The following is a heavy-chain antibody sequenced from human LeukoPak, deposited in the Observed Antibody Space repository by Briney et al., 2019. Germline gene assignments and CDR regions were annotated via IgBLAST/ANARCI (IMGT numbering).Heavy chain of an antibody. CDR1: GFTFSGSG. CDR3: AKGGCRGTCNPLAY. Sequence: PGGSLRLCCAASGFTFSGSGMSWVRQAPGKGLEWISSSGDSAGSTYYADSLKGRFTISRDNSKNTLYLQMNNLTAEDTAVYYCAKGGCRGTCNPLAYWGQGALVTVPP. V-gene: IGHV3-23*01. D-gene: IGHD2-15*01. CDR2: SGDSAGST. J-gene: IGHJ4*02.